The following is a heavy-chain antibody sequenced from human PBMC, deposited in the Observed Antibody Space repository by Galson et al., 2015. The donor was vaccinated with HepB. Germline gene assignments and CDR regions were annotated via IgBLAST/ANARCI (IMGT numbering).Heavy chain of an antibody. CDR3: ARGDLVAAVGDY. CDR1: GFTFSNLW. CDR2: INSDASGT. J-gene: IGHJ4*02. Sequence: SLRLSCAASGFTFSNLWMLWVRQVPGKGLVWVSRINSDASGTSYADFVKGRFTVSRDNAKNTLYLQMNGLRAEDTAVYYCARGDLVAAVGDYWGQGTLVTVSS. D-gene: IGHD2-15*01. V-gene: IGHV3-74*01.